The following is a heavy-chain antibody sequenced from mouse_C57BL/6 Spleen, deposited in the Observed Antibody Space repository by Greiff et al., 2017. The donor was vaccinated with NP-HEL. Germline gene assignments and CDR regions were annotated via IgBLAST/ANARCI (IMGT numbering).Heavy chain of an antibody. J-gene: IGHJ1*03. D-gene: IGHD1-1*01. V-gene: IGHV1-42*01. CDR1: GYSFTGYY. CDR3: ARYYYGSSSYWYFDV. Sequence: DVQLQESGPELVKPGASVKISCKASGYSFTGYYMNWVKQSPEKSLEWIGEINPSTGGTTYNQKFKAKATLTVDKSSSTAYMQLKSLTSEDSAVYYCARYYYGSSSYWYFDVWGTGTTVTVSS. CDR2: INPSTGGT.